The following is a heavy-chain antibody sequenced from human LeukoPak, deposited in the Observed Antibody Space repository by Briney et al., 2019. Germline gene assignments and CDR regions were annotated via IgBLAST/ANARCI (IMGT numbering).Heavy chain of an antibody. CDR2: INHSGST. D-gene: IGHD5-18*01. V-gene: IGHV4-34*01. J-gene: IGHJ5*02. CDR3: ARRRYSYVSYNWFDP. Sequence: SETLSLTCAVYGGSFSGYYWSWIRQPPGKGLEWIGEINHSGSTNYNPSLKSRVTISVDTSKNRSSLKLSSVTAADTAVYYCARRRYSYVSYNWFDPWGQGTLVTVSS. CDR1: GGSFSGYY.